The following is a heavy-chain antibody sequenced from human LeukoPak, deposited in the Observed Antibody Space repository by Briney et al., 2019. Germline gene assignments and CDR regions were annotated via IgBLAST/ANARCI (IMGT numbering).Heavy chain of an antibody. J-gene: IGHJ4*02. CDR2: IYYSGST. D-gene: IGHD2-2*01. V-gene: IGHV4-59*01. CDR1: GGSLSSYY. Sequence: PSETLSLTCTVSGGSLSSYYWSWIRQPPGKGLEWIGYIYYSGSTNYNPSLKSRVTISVDTSKNQFSLKLSSVTAADTAVYYCAREGICSSTSCSGGFDYWGQGTLVTVSS. CDR3: AREGICSSTSCSGGFDY.